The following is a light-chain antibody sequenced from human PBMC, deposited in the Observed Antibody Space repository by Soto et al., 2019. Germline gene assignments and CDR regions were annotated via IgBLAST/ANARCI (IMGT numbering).Light chain of an antibody. CDR3: QQYGASPR. V-gene: IGKV3-20*01. Sequence: DIVLTQSPGTLSLSPGERATLSCRASQSVSSSYLAWYQHKPGQAPRLLIYGASNRATGIPDRFSGSGSGTDFTLTINRLEPEDFAVDFCQQYGASPRFGQGTRLEIK. J-gene: IGKJ5*01. CDR2: GAS. CDR1: QSVSSSY.